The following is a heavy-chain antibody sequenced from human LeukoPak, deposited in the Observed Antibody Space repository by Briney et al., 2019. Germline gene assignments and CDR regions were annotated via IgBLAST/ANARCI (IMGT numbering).Heavy chain of an antibody. V-gene: IGHV3-43*02. CDR1: GLNFDDSA. J-gene: IGHJ4*02. CDR2: ISADGGST. Sequence: GGSLRLSCVASGLNFDDSAMHWVRQAPGKGLEWVSLISADGGSTFSADSVKGRFSISRDNSKNSLYVQMNSLRSEDTAMYYCAKESGKFDYWGQGTLVAVSS. CDR3: AKESGKFDY.